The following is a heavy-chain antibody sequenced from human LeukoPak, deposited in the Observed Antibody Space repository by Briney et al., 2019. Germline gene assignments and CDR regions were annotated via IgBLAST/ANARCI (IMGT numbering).Heavy chain of an antibody. V-gene: IGHV1-18*04. D-gene: IGHD3-10*01. CDR2: ISAYNGNT. CDR1: GYTFTGYY. J-gene: IGHJ5*02. Sequence: ASVKVSCKASGYTFTGYYMHWVRQAPGQGLEWMGWISAYNGNTNYAQKLQGRVTMTTDTSTSTAYMELRSLRSDDTAVYYCARDGGVLLWFGELQNNWFDPWGQGTLVTVSS. CDR3: ARDGGVLLWFGELQNNWFDP.